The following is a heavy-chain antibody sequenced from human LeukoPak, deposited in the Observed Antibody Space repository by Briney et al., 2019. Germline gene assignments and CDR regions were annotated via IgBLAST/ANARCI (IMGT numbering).Heavy chain of an antibody. CDR3: ARDRRIAVAGTGMDY. D-gene: IGHD6-19*01. J-gene: IGHJ4*02. CDR2: INPNSGGT. V-gene: IGHV1-2*02. Sequence: GASVKVSCKASGYIFTGYYMHWVRQAPGQGLEWMGWINPNSGGTNYAQKFQGRVTMTRDTSISTAYMELSRLRSDDTAVYYCARDRRIAVAGTGMDYWGQGTLVTVSS. CDR1: GYIFTGYY.